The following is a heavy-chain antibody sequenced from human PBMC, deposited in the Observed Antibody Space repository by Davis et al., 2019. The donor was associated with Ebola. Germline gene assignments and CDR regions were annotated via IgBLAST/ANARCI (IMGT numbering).Heavy chain of an antibody. CDR1: GYTFTGYY. V-gene: IGHV1-2*06. CDR3: ARDKGGGRYQLLPDY. CDR2: INPNSGGT. J-gene: IGHJ4*02. D-gene: IGHD2-2*01. Sequence: AASVKVSCKASGYTFTGYYMHWVRQAPGQGLEWMGRINPNSGGTNYAQKFQGRVTMTRDTSISTAYMELSRLRSDDTAVYYCARDKGGGRYQLLPDYWGQGTLVTVSS.